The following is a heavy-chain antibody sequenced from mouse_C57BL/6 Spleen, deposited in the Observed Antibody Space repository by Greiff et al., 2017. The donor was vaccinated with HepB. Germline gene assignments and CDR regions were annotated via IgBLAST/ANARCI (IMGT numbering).Heavy chain of an antibody. V-gene: IGHV1-82*01. Sequence: VKLMESGPELVKPGASVKISCKASGYAFSSSWMNWVKQRPGKGLEWIGRIYPGDGDTNYNGKFKGKATLTADKSSSTAYMQLSSLTSEDSAVYFCARRRYYYGSSYDWYFDVWGTGTTVTVSS. CDR1: GYAFSSSW. J-gene: IGHJ1*03. CDR2: IYPGDGDT. CDR3: ARRRYYYGSSYDWYFDV. D-gene: IGHD1-1*01.